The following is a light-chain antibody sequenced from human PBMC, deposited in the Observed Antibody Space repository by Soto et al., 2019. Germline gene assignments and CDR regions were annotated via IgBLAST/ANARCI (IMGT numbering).Light chain of an antibody. J-gene: IGKJ5*01. CDR2: GAS. V-gene: IGKV3-20*01. CDR3: QQYNNWPIT. Sequence: EIVLTQSPGILSLSPGERASLSCGASQSISSSFLAWYQQKPGQAPRLLIYGASSRATGIPDRFSGTGSETDFTLTISRLEPEDFAVYYCQQYNNWPITFGQGTRLEIK. CDR1: QSISSSF.